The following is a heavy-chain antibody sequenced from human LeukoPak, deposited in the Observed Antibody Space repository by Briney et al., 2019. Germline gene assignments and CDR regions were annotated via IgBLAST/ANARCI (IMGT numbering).Heavy chain of an antibody. J-gene: IGHJ4*02. CDR1: GGSISSGGYY. D-gene: IGHD1-26*01. CDR3: ASDSGSYYYFDY. CDR2: IYYSGST. Sequence: SETLSLTCTVSGGSISSGGYYWSWIRQPPGKGLEWIGYIYYSGSTYYNPSLKSRVTISVDTSKNQFSLNLTSVTAADTAVYYCASDSGSYYYFDYWGQGSLVTVSS. V-gene: IGHV4-31*03.